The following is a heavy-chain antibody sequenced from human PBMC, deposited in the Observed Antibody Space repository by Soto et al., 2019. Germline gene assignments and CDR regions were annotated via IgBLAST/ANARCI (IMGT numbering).Heavy chain of an antibody. J-gene: IGHJ6*02. CDR1: GFTFSSYA. V-gene: IGHV3-30-3*01. Sequence: QVQLVESGGGVVQPGRSLRLSCAASGFTFSSYAMHWVRQAPGKGLEWVAVISYDGSNKYYADSVMGRFTISRDNSKNTLYLQMNSLRAEDTAVYYCASFDVVVPAARDGHYYYGMDVWGQGTTVTVSS. D-gene: IGHD2-2*01. CDR2: ISYDGSNK. CDR3: ASFDVVVPAARDGHYYYGMDV.